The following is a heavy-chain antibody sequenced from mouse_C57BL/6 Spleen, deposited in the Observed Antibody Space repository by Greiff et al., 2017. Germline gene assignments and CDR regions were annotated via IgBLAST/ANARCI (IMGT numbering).Heavy chain of an antibody. Sequence: EVKLVESGPGLVKPSQSLSLTCSVTGYSITSGYYWNWIRQFPGNKLEWMGYISYDGSNNYNPSLKNRISITRDPSKNQFFLKLNSVTTEDTATYYCARGRDYYAMDYWGQGTSVTVSS. J-gene: IGHJ4*01. CDR2: ISYDGSN. V-gene: IGHV3-6*01. CDR3: ARGRDYYAMDY. CDR1: GYSITSGYY.